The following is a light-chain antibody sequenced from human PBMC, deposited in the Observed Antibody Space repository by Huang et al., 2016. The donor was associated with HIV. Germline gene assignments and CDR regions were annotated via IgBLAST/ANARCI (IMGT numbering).Light chain of an antibody. J-gene: IGKJ3*01. CDR1: QGISNY. V-gene: IGKV1-27*01. CDR2: AAS. CDR3: QKCNSAPFT. Sequence: DIQMTQSPSSLSASVGDRVTITCRASQGISNYFAWYQQKPGKVPKLLIYAASTLQSGVPARFSGSGSVTDFTLTISSLQPEDVATYYCQKCNSAPFTFGPGTKVDIK.